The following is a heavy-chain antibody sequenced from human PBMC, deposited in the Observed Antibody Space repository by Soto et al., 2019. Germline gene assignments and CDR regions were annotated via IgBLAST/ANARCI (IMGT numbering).Heavy chain of an antibody. CDR1: GGSFSGYY. D-gene: IGHD3-10*01. Sequence: SETLSLTCAVYGGSFSGYYWSWIRQPPGKGLEWIGEINHSGSTNYNPSLKSRVSISVDTSKNQVSLKLSSVTAADTAVYYCARVSGIYYYGMDVWGQGTTVTVSS. J-gene: IGHJ6*02. CDR3: ARVSGIYYYGMDV. CDR2: INHSGST. V-gene: IGHV4-34*01.